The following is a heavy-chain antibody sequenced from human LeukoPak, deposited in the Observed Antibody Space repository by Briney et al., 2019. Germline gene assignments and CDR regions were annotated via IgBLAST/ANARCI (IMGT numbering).Heavy chain of an antibody. CDR2: IYYSGST. CDR1: GGSISSYY. CDR3: ATHACSGGSCYFFDY. Sequence: PSETLSLTCTGSGGSISSYYWSRIRQPPGKGLEWIGYIYYSGSTNYNPSLKGRVTISVDTSKNQFSLKLSSVTAADTAVYYCATHACSGGSCYFFDYWGQGTLVTVSS. V-gene: IGHV4-59*08. D-gene: IGHD2-15*01. J-gene: IGHJ4*02.